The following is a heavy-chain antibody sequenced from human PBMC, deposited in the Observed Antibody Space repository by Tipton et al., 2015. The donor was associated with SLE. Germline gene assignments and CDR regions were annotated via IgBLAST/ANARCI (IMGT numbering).Heavy chain of an antibody. D-gene: IGHD3/OR15-3a*01. Sequence: LRLSCTVSGGSISSFHWSWIRQPPGKGLEWIGYIYYSGSTTYNPSLKSRVAISVDTSKNQFSLKLSSVTAADTAFYYCARHAGLDYYFDYWGQGTLVTVSS. CDR1: GGSISSFH. CDR3: ARHAGLDYYFDY. V-gene: IGHV4-59*08. CDR2: IYYSGST. J-gene: IGHJ4*02.